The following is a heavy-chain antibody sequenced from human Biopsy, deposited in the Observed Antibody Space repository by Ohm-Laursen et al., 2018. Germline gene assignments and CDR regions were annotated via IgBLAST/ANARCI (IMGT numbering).Heavy chain of an antibody. CDR3: ARDRGYYSDRTVPGYFDL. V-gene: IGHV4-59*01. J-gene: IGHJ2*01. D-gene: IGHD3-22*01. Sequence: SETLSLTCLVSGDSIGSYYWSWIRQPPGKGLQWIGYVYYTGSTDYNPSLQSRVTISVDTSKNHFSLRLRSVTPADTAIYYCARDRGYYSDRTVPGYFDLWGRGTLVTVSS. CDR2: VYYTGST. CDR1: GDSIGSYY.